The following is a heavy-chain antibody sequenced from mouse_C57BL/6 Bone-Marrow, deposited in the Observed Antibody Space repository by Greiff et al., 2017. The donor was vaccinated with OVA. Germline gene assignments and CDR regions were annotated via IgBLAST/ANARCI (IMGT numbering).Heavy chain of an antibody. V-gene: IGHV2-5*01. CDR2: IWRGGST. CDR1: GFSLTSYG. CDR3: AKKSFAY. Sequence: VKLEESGPGLVQPSQSLSITCTVSGFSLTSYGVHWVRQSPGKGLEWLGVIWRGGSTDYNAAFMSRLGITKDNSKSQVFFKMNSLQADDTAIYYCAKKSFAYWGQGTLVTVSA. J-gene: IGHJ3*01.